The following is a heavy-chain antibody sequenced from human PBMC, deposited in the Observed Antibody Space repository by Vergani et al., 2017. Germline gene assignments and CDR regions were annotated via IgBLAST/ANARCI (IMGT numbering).Heavy chain of an antibody. V-gene: IGHV5-51*01. J-gene: IGHJ4*02. CDR3: ARHTTYTDS. CDR1: EYSFGNYW. D-gene: IGHD1-1*01. CDR2: IYPADSDT. Sequence: EVELVQSGPEMKKPGESLKISCKGSEYSFGNYWIGWVRQMPGKGLECMGIIYPADSDTRYSPSFQGKVTISADKSISTAFLQWDSLKASDTALYYCARHTTYTDSWGQGTLVTVSS.